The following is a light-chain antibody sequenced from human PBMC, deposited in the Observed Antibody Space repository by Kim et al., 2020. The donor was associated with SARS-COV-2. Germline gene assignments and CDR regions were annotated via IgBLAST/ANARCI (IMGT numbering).Light chain of an antibody. CDR2: EDN. CDR1: TGSIARDY. J-gene: IGLJ3*02. CDR3: QSYDTTIRV. V-gene: IGLV6-57*01. Sequence: GKTVAISGTRSTGSIARDYVQWYQQRTGSSPTTVIYEDNRRPSGVPDRFSGSTDSSSNSASLTISGLKTEDEADYYCQSYDTTIRVFGGGTKLTVL.